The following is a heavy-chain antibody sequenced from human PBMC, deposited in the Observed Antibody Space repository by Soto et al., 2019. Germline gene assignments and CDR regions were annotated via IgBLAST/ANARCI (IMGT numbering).Heavy chain of an antibody. J-gene: IGHJ5*02. D-gene: IGHD2-21*01. CDR1: GFTFSSYS. Sequence: GGSLRLSCAASGFTFSSYSMNWVRQAPGKGLVWVSYISSSGSNIYYADSVKGRFTISRDNAKNSLYLQMNSLRAEDTAVYYCARPYPNMDWFDPWGQGTLVTVSS. V-gene: IGHV3-21*04. CDR2: ISSSGSNI. CDR3: ARPYPNMDWFDP.